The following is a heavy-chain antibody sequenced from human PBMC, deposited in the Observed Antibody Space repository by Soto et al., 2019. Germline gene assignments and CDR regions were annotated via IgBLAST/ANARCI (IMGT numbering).Heavy chain of an antibody. CDR2: VYPGGNT. CDR1: GFSLSNNH. D-gene: IGHD5-18*01. V-gene: IGHV3-53*01. J-gene: IGHJ4*02. Sequence: VQLVESGGGLIQPGGSLILSCAASGFSLSNNHMTWVRQAPGRGPEWVSTVYPGGNTFHADSVKGRFAITRDNSHNILYLQMDSLGAEDTAVYYCATGLDTSKSGYWGQGTLVTVSS. CDR3: ATGLDTSKSGY.